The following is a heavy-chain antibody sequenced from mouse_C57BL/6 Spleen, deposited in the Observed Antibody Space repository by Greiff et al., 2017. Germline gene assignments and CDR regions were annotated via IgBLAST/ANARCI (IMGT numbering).Heavy chain of an antibody. CDR3: ARRDGYYPGAMDD. CDR1: GYTFTSYW. J-gene: IGHJ4*01. CDR2: ISPGSGST. D-gene: IGHD2-3*01. V-gene: IGHV1-55*01. Sequence: QVQLKQPGAELVKPGASVKMSCKASGYTFTSYWITWVKQRPGQGLEWIGDISPGSGSTNYNEKFKSKATLTVDTSSSTAYMQLSSLTAEDSAVXDGARRDGYYPGAMDDWGQGTSVTVSS.